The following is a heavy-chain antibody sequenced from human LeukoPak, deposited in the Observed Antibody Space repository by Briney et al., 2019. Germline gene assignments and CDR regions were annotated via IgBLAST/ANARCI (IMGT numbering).Heavy chain of an antibody. D-gene: IGHD3-22*01. V-gene: IGHV3-48*04. J-gene: IGHJ4*02. CDR1: GFTFSSYS. CDR2: ISSSSSTI. Sequence: PGGSLRLSCAASGFTFSSYSMNWVRQAPGKGLEWVSYISSSSSTIYYADSVEGRFTVSRDNAKNSLYLQMNSLRAEDTAVYYCARDLQFYYDSSGYYYPSHYFDYWGQGTLVTVSS. CDR3: ARDLQFYYDSSGYYYPSHYFDY.